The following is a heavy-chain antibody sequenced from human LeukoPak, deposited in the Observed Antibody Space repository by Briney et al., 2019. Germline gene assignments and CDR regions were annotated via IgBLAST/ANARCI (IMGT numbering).Heavy chain of an antibody. J-gene: IGHJ4*02. CDR1: GFTFSSYW. D-gene: IGHD2-15*01. Sequence: GGSLRLSCAASGFTFSSYWMSWVRQAPGKGLEWVATIKQDGSEKYYVDSVKGRFTISRDNAKNSLYLQMNSLRAEDTAVYYCARDPQYCSGGSCYSEPFDYWGQGTLVTVSS. V-gene: IGHV3-7*01. CDR2: IKQDGSEK. CDR3: ARDPQYCSGGSCYSEPFDY.